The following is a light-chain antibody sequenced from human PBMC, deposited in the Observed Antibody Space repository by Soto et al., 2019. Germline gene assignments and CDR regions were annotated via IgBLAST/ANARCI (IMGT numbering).Light chain of an antibody. V-gene: IGLV2-14*01. J-gene: IGLJ1*01. CDR2: EVT. CDR3: NSYTTLSNRV. CDR1: SSDVGGYNY. Sequence: SALTQPASVSGSPGQSITISCTGTSSDVGGYNYVSWYQHHPGKAPKLLIYEVTNRPSGVSDRFSGSKSGNTASLTISGLQAEDEANYYCNSYTTLSNRVFGTGTKVTV.